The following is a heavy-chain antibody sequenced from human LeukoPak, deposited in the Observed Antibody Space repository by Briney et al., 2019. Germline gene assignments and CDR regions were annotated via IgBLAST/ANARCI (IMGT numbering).Heavy chain of an antibody. CDR1: GFVFTDHY. CDR3: ARDPSVSRGSWSGPMGFFDL. J-gene: IGHJ2*01. V-gene: IGHV3-11*04. D-gene: IGHD3-3*01. Sequence: PGGSLRLSCTASGFVFTDHYMIWIRQAPGKGLEWICSLSIGEDAIFYADSVRGRFAISGDKSNNSLYLLMDNLGVEDTAVYYCARDPSVSRGSWSGPMGFFDLWGRGTLVTVSS. CDR2: LSIGEDAI.